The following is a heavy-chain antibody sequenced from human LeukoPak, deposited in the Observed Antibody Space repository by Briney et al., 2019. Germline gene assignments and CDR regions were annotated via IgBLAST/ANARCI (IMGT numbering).Heavy chain of an antibody. CDR2: ISGDGGMT. J-gene: IGHJ4*02. D-gene: IGHD5-12*01. V-gene: IGHV3-43*02. Sequence: GXXLRLSCGGSGFTLDDYGMHWVRQRQGKGMEWVSLISGDGGMTHYADSVKSRFTISRDNSKNSLYLQMNSLSIEDSAFYYCAKDAPYSGRVFDCWGQGTLVTVSS. CDR1: GFTLDDYG. CDR3: AKDAPYSGRVFDC.